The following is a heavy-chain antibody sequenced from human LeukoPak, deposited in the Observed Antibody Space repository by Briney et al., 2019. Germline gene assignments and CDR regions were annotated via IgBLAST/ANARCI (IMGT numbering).Heavy chain of an antibody. J-gene: IGHJ6*03. V-gene: IGHV3-21*01. Sequence: GGSLRLSCAASGFTFSSYSMNWVRQAPGKGLEWVSSISSSSSYIYYADSVKGRFTISRDNAKNSLYLQMNSLRAEDTAVYYCARDPVVIRPPGFDYYMDVWGKGTTVTVSS. CDR3: ARDPVVIRPPGFDYYMDV. D-gene: IGHD3-22*01. CDR1: GFTFSSYS. CDR2: ISSSSSYI.